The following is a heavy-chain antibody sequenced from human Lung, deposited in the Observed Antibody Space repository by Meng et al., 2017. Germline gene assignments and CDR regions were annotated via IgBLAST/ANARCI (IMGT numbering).Heavy chain of an antibody. CDR1: GGTFSSYT. CDR3: AREHDSSGYIDF. CDR2: ILPILDIT. Sequence: QVQLVQSGAEVKTPGSSVKCSCKASGGTFSSYTLIWVRPAPGQGLEWMGRILPILDITKYTQKFQGRVTITADKSTSTAYMELSSLTSDDTAVYYCAREHDSSGYIDFWGQGTLVTVSS. D-gene: IGHD3-22*01. J-gene: IGHJ4*02. V-gene: IGHV1-69*08.